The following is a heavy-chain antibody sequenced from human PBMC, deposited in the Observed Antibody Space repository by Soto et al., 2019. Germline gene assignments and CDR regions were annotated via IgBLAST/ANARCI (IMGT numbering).Heavy chain of an antibody. CDR1: GGTFSSYA. J-gene: IGHJ4*02. CDR2: IIPIFGTA. V-gene: IGHV1-69*01. CDR3: AREYYYEISGYYSLDY. D-gene: IGHD3-22*01. Sequence: QVQLVQSGAEVKKPGSSVKVSCKASGGTFSSYAISWVRQAPGQGLEWMGGIIPIFGTANYAQKFQGGVTITADESTSTAYMELSSLRSEDTAVYYCAREYYYEISGYYSLDYWGQGTLVTVSS.